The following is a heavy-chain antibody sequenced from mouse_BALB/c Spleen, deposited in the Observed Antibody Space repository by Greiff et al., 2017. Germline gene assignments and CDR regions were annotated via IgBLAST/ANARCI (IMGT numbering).Heavy chain of an antibody. CDR2: IRSKSNNYAT. CDR1: GFTFNTYA. V-gene: IGHV10-1*02. Sequence: EVNVVESGGGLVQPKGSLKLSCAASGFTFNTYAMNWVRQAPGKGLEWVARIRSKSNNYATYYADSVKDRFTISRDDSQSMLYLQMNNLKTEDTAMYYCVRHDYYGSSYFDYWGQGTTLTVSS. J-gene: IGHJ2*01. CDR3: VRHDYYGSSYFDY. D-gene: IGHD1-1*01.